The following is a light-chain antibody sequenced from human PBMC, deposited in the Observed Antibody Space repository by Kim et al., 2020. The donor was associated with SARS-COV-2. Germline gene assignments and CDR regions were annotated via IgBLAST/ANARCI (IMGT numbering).Light chain of an antibody. J-gene: IGLJ3*02. CDR1: SGNVASNS. V-gene: IGLV6-57*02. Sequence: GKPVTISCTGSSGNVASNSVQWYQQRPGNAPTTVIYENTQRSSGVPDRFSGSIDSSSNSASLTISGLRTEDEADYYCQSSDGASWVFGGGTQLTVL. CDR2: ENT. CDR3: QSSDGASWV.